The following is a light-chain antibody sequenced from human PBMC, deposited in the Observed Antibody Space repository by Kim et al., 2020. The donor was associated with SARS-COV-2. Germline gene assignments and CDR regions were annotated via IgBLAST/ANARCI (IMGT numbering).Light chain of an antibody. J-gene: IGKJ2*03. V-gene: IGKV4-1*01. CDR3: HQYYSTPYS. CDR2: WAS. CDR1: QSILYASNSQKY. Sequence: DIVMTQSPDSLAVSVGERATINCKSSQSILYASNSQKYLAWYQQKPGQPPKLLIYWASIRESGVPDRFSGSGSETDFTLTISSLQAEDVAVYYCHQYYSTPYSFGPGTKLEI.